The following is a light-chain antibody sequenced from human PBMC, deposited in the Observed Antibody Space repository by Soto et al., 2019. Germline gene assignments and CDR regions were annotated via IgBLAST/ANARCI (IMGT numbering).Light chain of an antibody. CDR2: SAS. J-gene: IGKJ1*01. V-gene: IGKV3-20*01. CDR3: HHFGSLPET. CDR1: QSVASSY. Sequence: EDVLTQSPGTLSLSPGERVTLSCRASQSVASSYLAWYQQKPGRAPRLLFYSASSRATGIPDRFSGSGSGTDFTLTISRLEPEDCAVYYCHHFGSLPETFGQGTNVE.